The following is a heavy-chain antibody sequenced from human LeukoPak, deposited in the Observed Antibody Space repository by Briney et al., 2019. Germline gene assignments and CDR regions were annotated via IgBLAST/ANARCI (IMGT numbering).Heavy chain of an antibody. J-gene: IGHJ4*02. CDR2: ISTDGYTT. Sequence: GGSLRLSGAASGLAFSAYKMHWVRQAPRKGLVWVSRISTDGYTTDYADFVQGRFTASRGNTKNTWSLEMNSLRAEDTAVYYCVVGGSPGYWGQGTLVTVSS. CDR3: VVGGSPGY. D-gene: IGHD2-15*01. V-gene: IGHV3-74*01. CDR1: GLAFSAYK.